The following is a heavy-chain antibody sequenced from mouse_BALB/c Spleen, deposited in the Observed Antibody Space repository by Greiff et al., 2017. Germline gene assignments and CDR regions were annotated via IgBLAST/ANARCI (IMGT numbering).Heavy chain of an antibody. CDR3: AIFITTATGFAY. CDR2: INPSSGYT. J-gene: IGHJ3*01. D-gene: IGHD1-2*01. V-gene: IGHV1-4*02. Sequence: VNVVESGAELARPGASVKMSCKASGYTFTSYTMHWVKQRPGQGLEWIGYINPSSGYTEYNQKFKDKTTLTADKSSSTAYMQLSSLTSEDSAVYYCAIFITTATGFAYWGQGTLVTVSA. CDR1: GYTFTSYT.